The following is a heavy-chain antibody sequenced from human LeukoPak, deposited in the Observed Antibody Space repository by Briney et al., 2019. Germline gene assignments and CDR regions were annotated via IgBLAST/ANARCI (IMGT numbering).Heavy chain of an antibody. CDR3: ARVQSNYVFFYATGGNYYMDV. CDR1: GGSISSSSYY. J-gene: IGHJ6*03. D-gene: IGHD4-11*01. Sequence: NTSETLSLTCTVSGGSISSSSYYWGWIRQPPGKGLEWIGSIYYSGSTYYNPSLKSRVTISVDTSKNQFSLKLSSVTAADTAVYYCARVQSNYVFFYATGGNYYMDVWGKGTTVTVSS. CDR2: IYYSGST. V-gene: IGHV4-39*07.